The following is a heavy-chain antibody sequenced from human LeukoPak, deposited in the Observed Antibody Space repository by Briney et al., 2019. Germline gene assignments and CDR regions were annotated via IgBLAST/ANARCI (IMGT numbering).Heavy chain of an antibody. V-gene: IGHV3-21*01. CDR1: GFTFSSYS. CDR2: ISSSSSYI. J-gene: IGHJ4*02. Sequence: PGGTLRLSCAASGFTFSSYSMNWVRPAPGKGLEWGSCISSSSSYIYYAESMKGRFTISRGNAKNSLYLQMNSLRAEDTAVYYCARDSVVVPAAIQYFDYWGQGTLVTVSS. CDR3: ARDSVVVPAAIQYFDY. D-gene: IGHD2-2*01.